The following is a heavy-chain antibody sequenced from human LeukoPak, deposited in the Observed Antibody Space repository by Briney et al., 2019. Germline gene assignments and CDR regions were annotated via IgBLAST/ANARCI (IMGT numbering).Heavy chain of an antibody. Sequence: GGSLRLSCAASGFTFSSYAMSWVRQAPGKGLEWVSAISGSGGSTYYADSVKGRFTISRDNTKNTLYLQMNSRGPEDTAVYYCGKKNRELLEYFDYWGQGTLVTVSS. V-gene: IGHV3-23*01. CDR3: GKKNRELLEYFDY. J-gene: IGHJ4*02. CDR1: GFTFSSYA. D-gene: IGHD1-26*01. CDR2: ISGSGGST.